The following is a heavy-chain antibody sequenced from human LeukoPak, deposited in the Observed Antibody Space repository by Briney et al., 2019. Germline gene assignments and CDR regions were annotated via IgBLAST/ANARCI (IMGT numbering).Heavy chain of an antibody. J-gene: IGHJ4*02. V-gene: IGHV3-66*01. Sequence: GGFLRLSCAASGFTVSNNYMTWVRQAPGKGLEWVSLIYSAGSTYYADSVKGRFTISRDNSKNTLYLQMNSLRAEDTAVYYCAKDLVRGVPSSGGFDYWGQGTLVTVSS. CDR2: IYSAGST. CDR1: GFTVSNNY. CDR3: AKDLVRGVPSSGGFDY. D-gene: IGHD3-10*01.